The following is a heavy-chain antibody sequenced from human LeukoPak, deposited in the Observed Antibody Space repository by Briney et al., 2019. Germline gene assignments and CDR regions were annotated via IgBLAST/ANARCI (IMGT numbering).Heavy chain of an antibody. J-gene: IGHJ3*02. V-gene: IGHV1-69*13. Sequence: SAKVSCKASGGTFSSYAISCGRQTPGQGLEWMGGIIPIFGTANYAQTSQGRVTITADESTSTAYMELSSLRSEDTAVYYCARVFARDFWSGFVPPGAFDIWGQGTMVTVSS. CDR3: ARVFARDFWSGFVPPGAFDI. CDR2: IIPIFGTA. D-gene: IGHD3-3*01. CDR1: GGTFSSYA.